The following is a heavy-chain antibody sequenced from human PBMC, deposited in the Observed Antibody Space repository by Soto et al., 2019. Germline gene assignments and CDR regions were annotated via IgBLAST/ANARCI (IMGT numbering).Heavy chain of an antibody. J-gene: IGHJ6*02. V-gene: IGHV3-30-3*02. D-gene: IGHD6-6*01. Sequence: QEQLVESGGGVVQPGRPLRLSCAASEFTFSPYPMHWVRQAPGKGLEWVAVISFDGATKYYADSVKGRFAISRDNSMNALYLQMNSLSTEDTGVYDCAKEQSASSNSCHAMDVWVPGTTVTVSS. CDR2: ISFDGATK. CDR1: EFTFSPYP. CDR3: AKEQSASSNSCHAMDV.